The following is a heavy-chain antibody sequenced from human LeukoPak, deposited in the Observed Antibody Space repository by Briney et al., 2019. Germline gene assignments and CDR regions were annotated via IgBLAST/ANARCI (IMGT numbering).Heavy chain of an antibody. D-gene: IGHD4-17*01. J-gene: IGHJ5*02. CDR3: ARESYGEELYNWFDP. V-gene: IGHV4-61*02. Sequence: SQTLSLTCTVSGGSISSGSYYWSWIRQPAGKGLEWIGRIYTSGSTNYNPSLKSRVTISVDTSKNQFYLKLSSVTAADTAVYYCARESYGEELYNWFDPWGQGTLVTVSS. CDR2: IYTSGST. CDR1: GGSISSGSYY.